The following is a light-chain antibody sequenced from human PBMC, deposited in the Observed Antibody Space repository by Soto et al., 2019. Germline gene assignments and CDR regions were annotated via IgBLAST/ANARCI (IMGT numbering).Light chain of an antibody. Sequence: QSVLTQSPSASASLGASVKLTCTLSSGHSSDAIAWHQQQPEKGPRYLMKLNSDGSHSKGDGIPDRFSGSSSGAERYLTISSLQSEDEADYYCQTWGTGSVVFGGGTKLTVL. CDR2: LNSDGSH. J-gene: IGLJ2*01. CDR1: SGHSSDA. CDR3: QTWGTGSVV. V-gene: IGLV4-69*01.